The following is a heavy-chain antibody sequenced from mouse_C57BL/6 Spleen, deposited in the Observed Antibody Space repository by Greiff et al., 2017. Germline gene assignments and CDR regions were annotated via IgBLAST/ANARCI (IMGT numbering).Heavy chain of an antibody. Sequence: EVKLVESGPGLVKPSQSLSLTCSVTGYSITSGYYWNWIRQFPGNKLAWMGYISYDGSNNYNPSLKNRISITRDTSKNQFFLKLNSVTTEDTATYYCAGPSYYYGSRGYFDVWGTGTTVTVSS. CDR1: GYSITSGYY. J-gene: IGHJ1*03. CDR2: ISYDGSN. D-gene: IGHD1-1*01. V-gene: IGHV3-6*01. CDR3: AGPSYYYGSRGYFDV.